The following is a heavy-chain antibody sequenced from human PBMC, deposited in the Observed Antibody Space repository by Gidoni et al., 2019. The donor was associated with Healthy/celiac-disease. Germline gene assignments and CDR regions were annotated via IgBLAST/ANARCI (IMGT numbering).Heavy chain of an antibody. V-gene: IGHV3-9*01. CDR1: GFTFDDYA. J-gene: IGHJ4*02. CDR2: ISYNSGMI. D-gene: IGHD6-13*01. Sequence: EGQLVESGGGLVQPGRSLRLSCAASGFTFDDYAMHWVRQAPGKGLEWVSGISYNSGMIDYADSVKGRFTISRDNAKNSLYLQMNSLRAEDTALYYCTKDGMRYPYSSSSGFDSWGQGILVTVSS. CDR3: TKDGMRYPYSSSSGFDS.